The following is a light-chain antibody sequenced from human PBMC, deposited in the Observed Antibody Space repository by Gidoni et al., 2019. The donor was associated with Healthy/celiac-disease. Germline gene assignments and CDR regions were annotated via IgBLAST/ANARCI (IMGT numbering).Light chain of an antibody. CDR3: QQLNSYPLT. V-gene: IGKV1-9*01. CDR2: AAS. Sequence: DIQLTQSPSFLSASVGDRVTITCRASQSISSYLAWYQQKPGKAPKLLIYAASTLQRGVPSRFSGSGSGTEFTLTITSMQTEDFATYFCQQLNSYPLTFGGGTKVEIK. J-gene: IGKJ4*01. CDR1: QSISSY.